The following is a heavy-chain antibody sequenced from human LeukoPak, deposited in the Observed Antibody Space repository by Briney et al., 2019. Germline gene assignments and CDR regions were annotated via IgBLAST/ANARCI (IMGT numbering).Heavy chain of an antibody. CDR1: GYTFTGYY. CDR3: ARDALLLAFDI. Sequence: ASVKVSCKASGYTFTGYYMHWVRQAPGQGLEWMGWINPNSGVTKYAQKFQGRVTMTRDTSISTAYMELSRLRSDNTAVYYCARDALLLAFDIWGQGTMVTVSS. J-gene: IGHJ3*02. V-gene: IGHV1-2*02. D-gene: IGHD2-21*02. CDR2: INPNSGVT.